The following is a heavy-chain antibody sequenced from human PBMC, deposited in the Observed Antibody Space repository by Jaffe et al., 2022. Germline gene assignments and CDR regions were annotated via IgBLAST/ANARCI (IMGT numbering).Heavy chain of an antibody. CDR1: GFSLSTSGMC. CDR2: IDWDDDK. CDR3: ARMLAVAACDAFDI. V-gene: IGHV2-70*20. D-gene: IGHD6-19*01. J-gene: IGHJ3*02. Sequence: QVTLRESGPALVKPTQTLTLTCTFSGFSLSTSGMCVSWVRQPPGKALEWLALIDWDDDKYYSTSLKTRLTISKDTSKNQVVLTMTNMDPVDTATYYCARMLAVAACDAFDIWGQGTMVTVSS.